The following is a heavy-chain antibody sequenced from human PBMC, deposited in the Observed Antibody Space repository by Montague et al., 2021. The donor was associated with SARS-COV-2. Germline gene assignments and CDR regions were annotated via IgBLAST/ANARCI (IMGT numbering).Heavy chain of an antibody. D-gene: IGHD4-17*01. CDR3: ARENMGGDGLGYYFYFGMDV. CDR1: GGSIRSYTSY. J-gene: IGHJ6*02. CDR2: IYGGGSA. V-gene: IGHV4-61*02. Sequence: TLSLTCSVSGGSIRSYTSYYNWFRQPDGKGLEWVGRIYGGGSASYNPSLKSRVIISLDTSKNEVSLKMSSVTAADSARYFCARENMGGDGLGYYFYFGMDVWGRGTTVTVAS.